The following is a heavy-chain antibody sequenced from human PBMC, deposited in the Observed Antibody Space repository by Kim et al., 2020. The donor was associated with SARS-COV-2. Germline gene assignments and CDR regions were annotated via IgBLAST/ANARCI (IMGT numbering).Heavy chain of an antibody. J-gene: IGHJ6*02. CDR3: ARGPPDYAYYGGMDV. CDR2: ISPYFGTA. CDR1: GCTFSSYA. V-gene: IGHV1-69*05. Sequence: SVKVSCKASGCTFSSYAISWVRQAPGQGLEWMGGISPYFGTANYAQKFQGRVTITTDESTSTAYMELRSLRSEDTAVYYFARGPPDYAYYGGMDVWGQG.